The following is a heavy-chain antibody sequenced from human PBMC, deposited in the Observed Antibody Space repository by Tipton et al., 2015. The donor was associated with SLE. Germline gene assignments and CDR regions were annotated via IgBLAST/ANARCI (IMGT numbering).Heavy chain of an antibody. J-gene: IGHJ4*02. V-gene: IGHV3-7*01. Sequence: SLRLSCAVSGFTFSSYWMSWVRQAPGKGLEWVANIKQDGTEKYYVDSVKGRFSISRDNAKNSLYLQMNSLRAEDTAVYYCARDWFGRGLLGVFDYWGQGTLVTVSS. CDR2: IKQDGTEK. D-gene: IGHD2-21*02. CDR3: ARDWFGRGLLGVFDY. CDR1: GFTFSSYW.